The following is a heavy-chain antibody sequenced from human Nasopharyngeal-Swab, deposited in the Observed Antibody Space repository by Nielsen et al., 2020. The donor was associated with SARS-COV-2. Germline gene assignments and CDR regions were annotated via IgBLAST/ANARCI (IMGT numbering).Heavy chain of an antibody. Sequence: GESLKISCAASGFTFSSYSMTWVRQAPGKGLEWVSSISSSSSYIYYADSVKGRFTISRDNAKNSLYLQMNSLRAEDTAVYYCARDLGYIVGAQYYFDYWGQGTLVTVSS. J-gene: IGHJ4*02. CDR1: GFTFSSYS. D-gene: IGHD1-26*01. CDR2: ISSSSSYI. V-gene: IGHV3-21*01. CDR3: ARDLGYIVGAQYYFDY.